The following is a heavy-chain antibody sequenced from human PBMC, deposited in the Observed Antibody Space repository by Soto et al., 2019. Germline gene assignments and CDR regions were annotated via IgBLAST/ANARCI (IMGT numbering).Heavy chain of an antibody. CDR3: ARVDVQCFDY. V-gene: IGHV3-33*01. D-gene: IGHD6-19*01. J-gene: IGHJ4*01. CDR1: GFTFSSYG. CDR2: VWFDGSKD. Sequence: RGSLRLSCTASGFTFSSYGMHWVRQAPGKGLEWVAVVWFDGSKDYYADSVKGRFTVSRDNSKNTLYLQMNSLTAEDMAVYYCARVDVQCFDYWGHGTTVTVSS.